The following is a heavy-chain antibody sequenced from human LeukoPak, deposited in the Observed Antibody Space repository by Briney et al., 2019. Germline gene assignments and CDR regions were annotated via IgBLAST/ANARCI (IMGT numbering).Heavy chain of an antibody. CDR2: IYYSGST. CDR1: GVSISSSSYY. D-gene: IGHD3-22*01. J-gene: IGHJ3*02. V-gene: IGHV4-30-4*08. Sequence: PSETLSLTCTVSGVSISSSSYYWGWIRQPPGKGLEWIGYIYYSGSTYYNPSLKSRVTISVDTSKNQFSLKLSSVTAADTAVYYCARCVLGYDSSGYYGNDAFDIWGQGTMVAVSS. CDR3: ARCVLGYDSSGYYGNDAFDI.